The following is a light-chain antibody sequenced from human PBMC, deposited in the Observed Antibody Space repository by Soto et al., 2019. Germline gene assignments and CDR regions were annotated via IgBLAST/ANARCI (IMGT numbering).Light chain of an antibody. Sequence: EIVLTQSPGTLSLSPGERATLSCRASQSVWSSYLAWYQQKPGQTPRLLIYGASSRATGIPDRFSGSGSGTDFTLTISRLEPEDFAVYFCQQFGTSPYTFGQGTTVEIK. V-gene: IGKV3-20*01. CDR1: QSVWSSY. J-gene: IGKJ2*01. CDR2: GAS. CDR3: QQFGTSPYT.